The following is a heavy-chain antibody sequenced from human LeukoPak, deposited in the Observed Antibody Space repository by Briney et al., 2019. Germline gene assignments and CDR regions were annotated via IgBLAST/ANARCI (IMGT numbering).Heavy chain of an antibody. CDR3: ARDWGRKGYSANAWFDP. J-gene: IGHJ5*02. CDR2: IYTSGST. D-gene: IGHD6-13*01. Sequence: SETLSLTCTVSGGSISSYYCSWIRQPAGKGLEWIGRIYTSGSTNYNPSLKSRVTMSVDTSKNQFSLKLSSVTAADTAVYYRARDWGRKGYSANAWFDPWGQRTLVTVSS. CDR1: GGSISSYY. V-gene: IGHV4-4*07.